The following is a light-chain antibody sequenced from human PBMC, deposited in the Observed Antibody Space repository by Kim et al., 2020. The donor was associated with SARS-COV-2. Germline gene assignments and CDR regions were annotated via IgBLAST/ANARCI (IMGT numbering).Light chain of an antibody. V-gene: IGLV2-14*04. CDR3: SSYTSSSKYV. CDR2: DVI. Sequence: GQSITISCTGTSSDVGGYKFVSWYQQHPGKAPKLIIYDVIERPSGVSNRFSGSKSGNTASLTISGLQAEDEADYYCSSYTSSSKYVFGTGTKVTVL. J-gene: IGLJ1*01. CDR1: SSDVGGYKF.